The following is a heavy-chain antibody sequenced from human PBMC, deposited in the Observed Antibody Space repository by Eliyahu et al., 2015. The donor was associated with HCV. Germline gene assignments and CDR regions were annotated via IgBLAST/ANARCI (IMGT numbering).Heavy chain of an antibody. J-gene: IGHJ4*02. CDR3: AKVGAIWFGDLSMSYFDY. Sequence: EWVSGINSNSGSIAYADSVKGRFTISRDNAKNSLFLQMHSLRTEDTALYFCAKVGAIWFGDLSMSYFDYWGQGTLVTVSS. D-gene: IGHD3-10*01. V-gene: IGHV3-9*01. CDR2: INSNSGSI.